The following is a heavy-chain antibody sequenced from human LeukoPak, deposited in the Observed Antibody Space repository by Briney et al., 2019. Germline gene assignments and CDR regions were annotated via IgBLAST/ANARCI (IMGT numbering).Heavy chain of an antibody. J-gene: IGHJ6*03. D-gene: IGHD6-19*01. CDR2: ITYDGGST. CDR3: AREARYSSGWYHYYYMDV. CDR1: GFTFDDCA. V-gene: IGHV3-43D*03. Sequence: GGSLRLSCAASGFTFDDCAMHWVRQAPGKGLEWVSLITYDGGSTLYADSVKGRFTISRDDAKNSLYLQMNSLRAEDTALYHCAREARYSSGWYHYYYMDVWGKGTTVTISS.